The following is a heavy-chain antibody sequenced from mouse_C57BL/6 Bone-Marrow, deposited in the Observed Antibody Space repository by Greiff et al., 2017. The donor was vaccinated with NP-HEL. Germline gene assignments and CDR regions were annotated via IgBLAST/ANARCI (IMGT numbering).Heavy chain of an antibody. CDR3: ASGYYDYDRAPRFAY. J-gene: IGHJ3*01. CDR1: GYTFTSYG. D-gene: IGHD2-4*01. Sequence: VQLQQSGAELARPGASVKLSCKASGYTFTSYGISWVKQRTGQGLEWIGEIYPRSGNTYYNEKFKGKATLTADKSSSTAYMELRSLTSEDSAVYFWASGYYDYDRAPRFAYWGQGTLVTVSA. CDR2: IYPRSGNT. V-gene: IGHV1-81*01.